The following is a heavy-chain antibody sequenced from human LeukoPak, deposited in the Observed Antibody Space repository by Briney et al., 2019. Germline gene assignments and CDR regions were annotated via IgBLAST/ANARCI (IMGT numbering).Heavy chain of an antibody. Sequence: SETLSLTCTVSGGSISSGSYYWSWIRQPAGKGLEWIGRIYTSGSTNYNPSLKSRVTISVDTSKNQFSLKLSSVTAADTAVYYCARLAYCGGDCYYTSGAYYYYMDVWGKGTTVTISS. D-gene: IGHD2-21*02. J-gene: IGHJ6*03. CDR2: IYTSGST. CDR1: GGSISSGSYY. V-gene: IGHV4-61*02. CDR3: ARLAYCGGDCYYTSGAYYYYMDV.